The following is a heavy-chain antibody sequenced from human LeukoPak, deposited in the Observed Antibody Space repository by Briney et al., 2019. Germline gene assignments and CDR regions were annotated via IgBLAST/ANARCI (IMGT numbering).Heavy chain of an antibody. Sequence: GGSLMLSCEASGVTFSSYVMSWVRQAPGKGPEWVSGISGSGGGTYYADSVKGRFTISRDNSKNTLFLQMSSLRAEDTAVYYCVKDLGDLYDWFDPWGQGTLVTVSS. J-gene: IGHJ5*02. D-gene: IGHD3-16*01. CDR2: ISGSGGGT. CDR1: GVTFSSYV. V-gene: IGHV3-23*01. CDR3: VKDLGDLYDWFDP.